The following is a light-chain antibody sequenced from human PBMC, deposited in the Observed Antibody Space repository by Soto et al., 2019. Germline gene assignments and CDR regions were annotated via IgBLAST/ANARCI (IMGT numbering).Light chain of an antibody. CDR2: DVS. J-gene: IGLJ1*01. V-gene: IGLV2-14*03. CDR1: ISDVGGYNF. CDR3: SSFTGSNXV. Sequence: QSALTQPASVSGSPGQSITISCTGTISDVGGYNFVSWYQQYPGKAPKLMICDVSNRPSGVSNRFSGSKSGNTASLTISGLQAEDEADYYCSSFTGSNXVFXTGTKVTV.